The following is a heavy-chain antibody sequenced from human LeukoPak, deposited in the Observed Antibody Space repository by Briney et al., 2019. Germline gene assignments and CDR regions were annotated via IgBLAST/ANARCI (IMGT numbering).Heavy chain of an antibody. J-gene: IGHJ3*02. CDR3: AAKSNDYGDLTAFDI. D-gene: IGHD4-17*01. Sequence: SETLSLTCTVSGGSINSGDYYWSWIRQPPGKGLEWIGYIYYSGSTYYNPSLKSRVTISVDTSKNQFSLKLSSVTAADTAVYYCAAKSNDYGDLTAFDIWGQGTMVTVSS. V-gene: IGHV4-30-4*01. CDR1: GGSINSGDYY. CDR2: IYYSGST.